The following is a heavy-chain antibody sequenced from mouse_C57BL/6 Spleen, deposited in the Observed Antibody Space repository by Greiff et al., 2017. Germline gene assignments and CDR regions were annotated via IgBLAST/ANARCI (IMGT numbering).Heavy chain of an antibody. CDR1: GYTFTSSW. Sequence: VQLQQSGAELVRPGSSVKLSCKASGYTFTSSWMHWVKQRPIQGLEWIGHLDPSDSETHYNQKFKDKATLTVDKSSSTAYMQLSSLPSEDSAVDDCASYYGSSYPYGDFDVWGTGTTVTVSS. D-gene: IGHD1-1*01. CDR3: ASYYGSSYPYGDFDV. CDR2: LDPSDSET. V-gene: IGHV1-52*01. J-gene: IGHJ1*03.